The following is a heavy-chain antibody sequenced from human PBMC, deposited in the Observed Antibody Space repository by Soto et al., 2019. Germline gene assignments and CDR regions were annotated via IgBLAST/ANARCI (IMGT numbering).Heavy chain of an antibody. CDR3: ARAPVGFGVVYSVGAFDI. D-gene: IGHD3-3*01. CDR2: IYYSGST. CDR1: GGSISSYD. J-gene: IGHJ3*02. V-gene: IGHV4-59*01. Sequence: PSETLSLTCTVPGGSISSYDWSWIRQPPGKGLEWIGYIYYSGSTNYNPSLKSRVTISVDTSKNQFSLKLSSVTAADTAVYYCARAPVGFGVVYSVGAFDIWGQGTVVTVSS.